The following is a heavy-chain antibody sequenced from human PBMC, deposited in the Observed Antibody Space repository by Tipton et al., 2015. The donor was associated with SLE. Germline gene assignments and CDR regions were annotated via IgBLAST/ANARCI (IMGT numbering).Heavy chain of an antibody. CDR3: ASGGRDAFGI. V-gene: IGHV4-59*07. CDR2: IYYSGST. CDR1: GGSISSYY. J-gene: IGHJ3*02. D-gene: IGHD2-15*01. Sequence: TLSLTCTVSGGSISSYYWSWIRQPPGKGLEWIGYIYYSGSTNYNPSLKSRVTISVDTSKNQFSLKLSSVTAADTAVYYCASGGRDAFGIWGQGTMATVSS.